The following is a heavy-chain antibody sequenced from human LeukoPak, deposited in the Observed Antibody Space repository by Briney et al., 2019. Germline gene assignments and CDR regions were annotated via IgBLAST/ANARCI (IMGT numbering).Heavy chain of an antibody. CDR2: IRHDGSET. CDR3: ARDETYDYESNGYLDF. CDR1: GFPFSSYW. Sequence: GGSLRLSCAASGFPFSSYWVSWVRQAPGKGLEWVANIRHDGSETYYVDSLRGRFTISRDNAKNLVYLQMSSLRAEDTAIYYCARDETYDYESNGYLDFWGQGTVVTVSS. V-gene: IGHV3-7*01. J-gene: IGHJ4*02. D-gene: IGHD3-22*01.